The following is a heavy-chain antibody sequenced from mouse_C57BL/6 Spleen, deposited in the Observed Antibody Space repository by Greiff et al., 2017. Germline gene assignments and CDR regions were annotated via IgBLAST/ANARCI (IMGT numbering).Heavy chain of an antibody. CDR2: IDPYDSYP. J-gene: IGHJ4*01. D-gene: IGHD3-2*02. Sequence: VQLQQPGAELVKPGASVTLSCKASGYTFTSYWMQWVKQRPGQGLAWIGEIDPYDSYPNYNQKFKGKATLTVDTSSSTAYMQLSSLTSEDSAVYYCARGCSSGSPYYAMDYWGQGTSVTVSS. CDR3: ARGCSSGSPYYAMDY. V-gene: IGHV1-50*01. CDR1: GYTFTSYW.